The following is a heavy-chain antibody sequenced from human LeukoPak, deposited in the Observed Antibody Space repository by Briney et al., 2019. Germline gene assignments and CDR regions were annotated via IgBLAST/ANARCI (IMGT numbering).Heavy chain of an antibody. J-gene: IGHJ4*02. CDR1: GITFNSYA. CDR2: ISFDGSNK. Sequence: GGSLRLSCAASGITFNSYAMYWVRQAPGKGLEWVAVISFDGSNKYYADSVKGRFTISRDNSKNTLYLQMNSLRTEETAVYYCARAQHPGYSNGGVDHWGQGTLVTVSS. D-gene: IGHD6-25*01. CDR3: ARAQHPGYSNGGVDH. V-gene: IGHV3-30-3*01.